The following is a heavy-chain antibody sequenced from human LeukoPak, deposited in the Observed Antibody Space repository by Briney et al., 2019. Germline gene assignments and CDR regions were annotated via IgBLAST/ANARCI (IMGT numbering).Heavy chain of an antibody. D-gene: IGHD6-6*01. CDR2: ISGSGGST. J-gene: IGHJ4*02. V-gene: IGHV3-23*01. Sequence: PGASLRLSCAASGFTFSSYAMSWVRQPPGKGLEWVSAISGSGGSTYYADSVKGRFTISRDISKNTLYLQMNSLRAEDTAVYYCAKGRDSYYFDYWGQGTLVTVSS. CDR3: AKGRDSYYFDY. CDR1: GFTFSSYA.